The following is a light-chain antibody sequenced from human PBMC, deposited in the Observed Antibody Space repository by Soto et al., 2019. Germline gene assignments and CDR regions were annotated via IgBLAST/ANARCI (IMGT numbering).Light chain of an antibody. Sequence: SVLTQPAPVSASPEQSITISCTGTSSDVRSYNLVSWYQQHPDKAPKLMIYEGSKRPSGVSNRFSGSKSGNTASLTISGLQAEDEADYYCCSYAGSSSYVFGSGTKVIFL. J-gene: IGLJ1*01. V-gene: IGLV2-23*01. CDR3: CSYAGSSSYV. CDR1: SSDVRSYNL. CDR2: EGS.